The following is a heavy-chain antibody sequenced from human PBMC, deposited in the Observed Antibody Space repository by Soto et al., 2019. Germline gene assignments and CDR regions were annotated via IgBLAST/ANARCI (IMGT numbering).Heavy chain of an antibody. CDR1: GGSISSGGYS. J-gene: IGHJ4*02. CDR3: ARGGVDYYDSSGYYFSPYYFDY. CDR2: TYHSGST. Sequence: PSETLSLTCAVSGGSISSGGYSWSWIRQPPGKGLEWIGYTYHSGSTYYNPSLKSRVTISVDRSKNQFSLKLSSVTAADTAVYYCARGGVDYYDSSGYYFSPYYFDYWGQGTLVTVS. V-gene: IGHV4-30-2*01. D-gene: IGHD3-22*01.